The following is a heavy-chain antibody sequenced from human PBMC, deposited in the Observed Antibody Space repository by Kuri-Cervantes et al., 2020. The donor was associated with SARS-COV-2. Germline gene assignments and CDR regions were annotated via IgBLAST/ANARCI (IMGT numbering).Heavy chain of an antibody. Sequence: SQTLSLTCAVYGGSFSGHYWTWIRQPPGKGLDWIGEINHSGSTNYNPSLKSRVTLSVDTSKNQFSLKLSSVTAADTAVYYCARRHCSSTSCYLRHNGYFQHWGQGTLVTVSS. CDR2: INHSGST. V-gene: IGHV4-34*01. J-gene: IGHJ1*01. CDR3: ARRHCSSTSCYLRHNGYFQH. D-gene: IGHD2-2*01. CDR1: GGSFSGHY.